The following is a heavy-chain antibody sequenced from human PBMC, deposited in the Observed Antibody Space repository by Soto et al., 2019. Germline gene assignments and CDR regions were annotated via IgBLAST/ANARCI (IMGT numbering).Heavy chain of an antibody. J-gene: IGHJ4*02. Sequence: PSETLSLTCTVAGGSISSYYWSWIRQPPGKGLEWIGYIYYSGSTNYNPSLKSRVTISVDTSKNQFSLKLSSVTAADTAVYYCARRYGGNLDYWGQGTLVTVSS. CDR2: IYYSGST. D-gene: IGHD1-26*01. CDR3: ARRYGGNLDY. V-gene: IGHV4-59*08. CDR1: GGSISSYY.